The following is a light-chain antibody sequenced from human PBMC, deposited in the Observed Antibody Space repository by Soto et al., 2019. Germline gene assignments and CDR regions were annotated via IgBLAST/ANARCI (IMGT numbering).Light chain of an antibody. CDR3: QQYYSTPLT. CDR2: WAS. Sequence: DIVMTQSPHSLAVSLGERATINCKSSQSVLYSSSNKNYLAWYQQKPGQPPKLLIYWASTRESGVPDRFSGSGSGTDFTLTIVSLQAEDVAVYYCQQYYSTPLTFGGGTKVEIK. CDR1: QSVLYSSSNKNY. J-gene: IGKJ4*02. V-gene: IGKV4-1*01.